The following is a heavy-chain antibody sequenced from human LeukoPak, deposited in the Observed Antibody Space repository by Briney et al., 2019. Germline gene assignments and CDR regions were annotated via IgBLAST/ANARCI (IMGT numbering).Heavy chain of an antibody. D-gene: IGHD2-15*01. CDR1: GGSISSSSYY. J-gene: IGHJ5*02. Sequence: SETLSLTCTVSGGSISSSSYYWGWIRQPPGKGLEWIGSIYYSGSTYYNPSLKSRVTISVDASKNQFSLKLSSVTAADTAVYYCARRYCSGGSCYSDNWFDPWGQGTLVTVSS. CDR2: IYYSGST. CDR3: ARRYCSGGSCYSDNWFDP. V-gene: IGHV4-39*01.